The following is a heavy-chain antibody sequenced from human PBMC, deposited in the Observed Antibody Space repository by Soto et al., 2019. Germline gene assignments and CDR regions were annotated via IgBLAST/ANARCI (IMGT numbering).Heavy chain of an antibody. CDR1: GFTFSSYD. V-gene: IGHV3-13*01. J-gene: IGHJ6*03. CDR2: IGTAGDT. CDR3: ARGYCSGGSCPFSGYYYYMDV. Sequence: GGSLRLSCAASGFTFSSYDMHWVRQATGKGLEWVSAIGTAGDTYYPGSVKGRFTISRENAKNSLYLQMNSLRAGDTAVYYCARGYCSGGSCPFSGYYYYMDVWGKGTTVTVSS. D-gene: IGHD2-15*01.